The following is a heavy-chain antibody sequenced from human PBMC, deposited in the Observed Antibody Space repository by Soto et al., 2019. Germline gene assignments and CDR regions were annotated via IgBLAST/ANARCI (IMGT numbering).Heavy chain of an antibody. CDR1: GFTFSNYA. Sequence: EVQLLESGGGLVQPGGSLRLSCAASGFTFSNYAMSWVRQAPGKGLEWVSAISSSVRSTYYADSVQGRFTISRDNSKNTLDLQMNSLRAEDTALYYCAKEIVQFDYWGQGTLVTVSS. CDR3: AKEIVQFDY. J-gene: IGHJ4*02. CDR2: ISSSVRST. V-gene: IGHV3-23*01. D-gene: IGHD2-2*01.